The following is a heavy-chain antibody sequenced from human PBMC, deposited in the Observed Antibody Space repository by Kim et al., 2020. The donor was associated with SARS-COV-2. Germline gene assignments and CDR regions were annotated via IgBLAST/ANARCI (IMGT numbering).Heavy chain of an antibody. D-gene: IGHD6-13*01. J-gene: IGHJ4*02. V-gene: IGHV3-23*01. CDR2: ISGSGGST. CDR3: AKDGRAAGGDY. Sequence: GGSLRLSCAASGFTLRSYAMSWVRQAPGKGLEWVSAISGSGGSTYYADSVEGRFTISRDNSKNTLYLQMNSLRAEDTAVYYCAKDGRAAGGDYWGQGTLVTVSS. CDR1: GFTLRSYA.